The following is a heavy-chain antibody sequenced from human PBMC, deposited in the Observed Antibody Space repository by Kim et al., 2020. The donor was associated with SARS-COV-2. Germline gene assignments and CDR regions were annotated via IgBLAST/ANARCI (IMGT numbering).Heavy chain of an antibody. CDR2: ISYDGSNK. D-gene: IGHD3-9*01. CDR1: GFTFSSYA. Sequence: GGSLRLSCAASGFTFSSYAMHWVRQAPGKGLEWVAVISYDGSNKYYADSVKGRFTISRDNSKNTLYLQMNSLRAEDTAVYYCARDGDTDYDILTGHPYYWGQGTLVTVSS. J-gene: IGHJ4*02. V-gene: IGHV3-30*04. CDR3: ARDGDTDYDILTGHPYY.